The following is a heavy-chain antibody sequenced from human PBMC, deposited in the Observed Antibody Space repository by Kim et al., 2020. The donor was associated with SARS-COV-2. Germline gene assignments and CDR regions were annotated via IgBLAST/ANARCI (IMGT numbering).Heavy chain of an antibody. CDR3: SRDRNYYGSGRGSFDI. D-gene: IGHD3-10*01. V-gene: IGHV3-74*01. Sequence: SGKGRFTIARDNAKNTLFLQMNSLSAEDTAVYYCSRDRNYYGSGRGSFDIWGQGTMVTVSS. J-gene: IGHJ3*02.